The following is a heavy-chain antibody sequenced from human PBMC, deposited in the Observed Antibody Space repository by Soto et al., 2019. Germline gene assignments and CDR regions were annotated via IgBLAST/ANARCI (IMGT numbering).Heavy chain of an antibody. CDR2: IYPGDSDT. V-gene: IGHV5-51*01. J-gene: IGHJ6*02. D-gene: IGHD3-10*01. CDR1: VYIFTSYW. CDR3: AGGGVRGVITRTRDYYGMDV. Sequence: GVSLKISYKGSVYIFTSYWIGWVRPMTGKGLDCMGIIYPGDSDTRYSPSFQGQVTISADKSISTAYLQWSSLKASDTVMYYCAGGGVRGVITRTRDYYGMDVWGQGTTVTVS.